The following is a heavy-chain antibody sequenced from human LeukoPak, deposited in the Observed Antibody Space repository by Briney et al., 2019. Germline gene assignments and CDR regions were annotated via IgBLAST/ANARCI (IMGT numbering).Heavy chain of an antibody. CDR2: IYYSGST. CDR1: GGSISSSSYY. D-gene: IGHD6-13*01. V-gene: IGHV4-39*07. J-gene: IGHJ4*02. Sequence: SETLSLTCTVSGGSISSSSYYWGWIRQPPGKGLEWIGSIYYSGSTNYNPSLKSRVTISVDTSKNQFSLKLSSVTAADTAVYYCAREGKAAAGIQLWGQGALVTVSS. CDR3: AREGKAAAGIQL.